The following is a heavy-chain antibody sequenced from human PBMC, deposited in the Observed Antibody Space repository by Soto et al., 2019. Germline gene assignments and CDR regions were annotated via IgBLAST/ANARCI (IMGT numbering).Heavy chain of an antibody. Sequence: WWSLRLGCAASGFTFCIYSMNWVRQAPGKGLEWVSSISSISSYIYYADSVKGRFTISRDNAKNSLYLQMNSLRAEDTAVYYCARDLVVVAAPYYYYGMDVWGQGTTVTVPS. CDR2: ISSISSYI. CDR1: GFTFCIYS. D-gene: IGHD2-15*01. CDR3: ARDLVVVAAPYYYYGMDV. J-gene: IGHJ6*02. V-gene: IGHV3-21*01.